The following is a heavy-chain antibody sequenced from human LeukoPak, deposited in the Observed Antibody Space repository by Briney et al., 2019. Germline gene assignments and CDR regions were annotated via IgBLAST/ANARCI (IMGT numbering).Heavy chain of an antibody. CDR3: ARRMGSYWYFDL. Sequence: PSETLSLTCAVYGGSFSGYYWSWIRQPPGKGLEWIGEINHSGSTNYNPSLKSRVTISVDTSKNQFSLKLSSVTAADTAVYYCARRMGSYWYFDLWGRGTLVTVPS. CDR1: GGSFSGYY. J-gene: IGHJ2*01. V-gene: IGHV4-34*01. CDR2: INHSGST. D-gene: IGHD2-15*01.